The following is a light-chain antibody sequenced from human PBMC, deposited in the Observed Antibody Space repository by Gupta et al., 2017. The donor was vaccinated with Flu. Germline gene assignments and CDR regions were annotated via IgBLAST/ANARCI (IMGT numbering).Light chain of an antibody. CDR2: GNN. CDR1: SSNIGSNT. CDR3: AAWDDSLNGHYV. V-gene: IGLV1-44*01. Sequence: QSVLAQPPSASGTPGQRVASSCSGSSSNIGSNTVTWYQQSPGMTPKLLIYGNNQRPSGVPDRFSGSKAGTSASLAINGLQSEDEADYYCAAWDDSLNGHYVFGTGTKVTVL. J-gene: IGLJ1*01.